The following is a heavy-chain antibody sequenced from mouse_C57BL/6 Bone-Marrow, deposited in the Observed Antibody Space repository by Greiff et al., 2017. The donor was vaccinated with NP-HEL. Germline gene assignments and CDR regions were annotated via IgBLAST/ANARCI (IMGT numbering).Heavy chain of an antibody. CDR3: TWVGVSHWYFDV. CDR2: IRLKSDNYAT. D-gene: IGHD3-1*01. CDR1: GFTFSNYW. Sequence: EVKLMESGGGLVQPGGSMKLSCVASGFTFSNYWMNWVRQSPEKGLEWVAQIRLKSDNYATHYAESVKGRFTISRDDSKSSVYLQMNNLRAEDTGIYYCTWVGVSHWYFDVWGTGTTVTVSS. J-gene: IGHJ1*03. V-gene: IGHV6-3*01.